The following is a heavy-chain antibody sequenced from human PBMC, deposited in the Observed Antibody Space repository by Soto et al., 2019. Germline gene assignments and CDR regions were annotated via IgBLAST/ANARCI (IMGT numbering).Heavy chain of an antibody. Sequence: EVQLVQSGAEVKKPGESLKISCKGSGYTFTNYWIGWVRQMPGKGLEWMGIIYPGDSDTRYSPSFQGQVTISADKSITTSSLQWSSLKASDTAMYYCARWGGNLILVGSRWYFAIGGRGTLVTVSS. D-gene: IGHD3-22*01. V-gene: IGHV5-51*03. J-gene: IGHJ2*01. CDR2: IYPGDSDT. CDR3: ARWGGNLILVGSRWYFAI. CDR1: GYTFTNYW.